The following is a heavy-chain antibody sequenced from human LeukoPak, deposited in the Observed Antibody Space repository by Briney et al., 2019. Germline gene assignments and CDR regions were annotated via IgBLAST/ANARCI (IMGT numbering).Heavy chain of an antibody. Sequence: ASVKVSCKASGYTFTGYYMHWVRQAPGQGLEWMGWINLNSGGTNYAQKFQGRVTMTRDTSISTAYMELSRLRSDDTAVYYCARDHGDYAFDYWGQGTLVTVSS. V-gene: IGHV1-2*02. D-gene: IGHD4-17*01. CDR3: ARDHGDYAFDY. CDR2: INLNSGGT. CDR1: GYTFTGYY. J-gene: IGHJ4*02.